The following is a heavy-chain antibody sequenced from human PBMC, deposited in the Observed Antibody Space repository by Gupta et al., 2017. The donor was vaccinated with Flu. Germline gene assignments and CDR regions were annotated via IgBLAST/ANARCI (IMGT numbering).Heavy chain of an antibody. CDR3: ARAFTIATDQFDY. CDR1: GFTFSDHY. J-gene: IGHJ4*02. V-gene: IGHV3-72*01. CDR2: VRTKAKGYTT. Sequence: EVQLVESGGGLVQPGGSLRLSCAASGFTFSDHYMDWVGQVPGKGPEWVGRVRTKAKGYTTEYAASVQGRFTISRDDSRNSVHLQMNNLRIEDTAVYYCARAFTIATDQFDYWGQGTLVTVSS. D-gene: IGHD2-21*01.